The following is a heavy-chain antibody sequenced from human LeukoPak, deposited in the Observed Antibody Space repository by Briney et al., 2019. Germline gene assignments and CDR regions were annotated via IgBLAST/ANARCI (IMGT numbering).Heavy chain of an antibody. CDR3: ARRIQLWLRNWFDP. J-gene: IGHJ5*02. CDR2: INPNSGGT. Sequence: ASVKVSCKASGYTFTGYYMHWVRQAPGQGLEWMGWINPNSGGTNYAQKFQGRVTMTRDTSISTAYMELSRLRSDDTAVYYCARRIQLWLRNWFDPWGQGTLVTVSS. CDR1: GYTFTGYY. V-gene: IGHV1-2*02. D-gene: IGHD5-18*01.